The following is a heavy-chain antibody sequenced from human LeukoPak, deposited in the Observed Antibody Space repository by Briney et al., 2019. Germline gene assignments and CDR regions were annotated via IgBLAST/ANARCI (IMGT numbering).Heavy chain of an antibody. CDR1: GYTFTSFD. CDR3: ARNVEAIKYDRYYYYMDV. Sequence: ASLKVSCTASGYTFTSFDINWVRQATGQGLEWMGWMNPNSGNTGYAQQSQGRVSMTRNTSTSTVYMELSSLRCEDRAVYYCARNVEAIKYDRYYYYMDVWGKGTTVPVSS. D-gene: IGHD1-1*01. V-gene: IGHV1-8*01. CDR2: MNPNSGNT. J-gene: IGHJ6*03.